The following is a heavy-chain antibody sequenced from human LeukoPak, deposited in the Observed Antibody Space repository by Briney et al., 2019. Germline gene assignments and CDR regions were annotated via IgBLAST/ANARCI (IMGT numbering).Heavy chain of an antibody. J-gene: IGHJ3*02. D-gene: IGHD3-22*01. Sequence: KSSETLSLTCTVSGGSISPYCWSWIRQPPGKGLQWIGYLYYTGNTNYNPSLKSRVTISVDTSKNQFSLKLNSVTAADTAVYYCAKHYYGSSDYDVFDIWGQGTMVTVSS. V-gene: IGHV4-59*01. CDR2: LYYTGNT. CDR3: AKHYYGSSDYDVFDI. CDR1: GGSISPYC.